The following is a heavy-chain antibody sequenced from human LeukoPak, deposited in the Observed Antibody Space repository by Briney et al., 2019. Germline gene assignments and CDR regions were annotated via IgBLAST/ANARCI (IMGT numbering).Heavy chain of an antibody. D-gene: IGHD2-2*01. J-gene: IGHJ4*02. V-gene: IGHV3-23*01. CDR3: AKSHCGTFSCARADY. CDR2: MSGSGGTT. Sequence: GGSLRLSCVVSGFPFSSYAMSWVRQATGGGLEWVSAMSGSGGTTFYGDSVKGRFTISRDNSKNTLYLQMNSLRAEDTAVYYCAKSHCGTFSCARADYWGQGTLVTVSS. CDR1: GFPFSSYA.